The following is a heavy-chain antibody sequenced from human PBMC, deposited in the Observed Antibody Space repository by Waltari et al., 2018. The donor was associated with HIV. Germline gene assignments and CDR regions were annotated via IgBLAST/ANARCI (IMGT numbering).Heavy chain of an antibody. V-gene: IGHV3-21*01. CDR2: LSGGSSDI. CDR1: GFTFNSYT. J-gene: IGHJ6*02. Sequence: EVQLVESGGGLVKPGGSLRLSCAASGFTFNSYTMNWVRQAPGKGLELVSRLSGGSSDIHYADSVEGRFTISRDNAKNSLYLQMNSLRAEDTAVYYCARVDTLVRGVRVYYYGMDVWGQGTTVTVSS. CDR3: ARVDTLVRGVRVYYYGMDV. D-gene: IGHD3-10*01.